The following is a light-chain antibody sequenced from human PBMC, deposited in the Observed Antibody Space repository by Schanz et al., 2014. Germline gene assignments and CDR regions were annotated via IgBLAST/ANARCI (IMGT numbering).Light chain of an antibody. Sequence: DIQMTQSPSSLSASVGDRVTITCRASQDIRNYLAWYQQKPGKVPKLLIYAASTLQSGVPSRFSGSGSGTDFTLTISSLQPEDVATYYCQKYESAPRTFGQGTKVEIK. J-gene: IGKJ1*01. V-gene: IGKV1-27*01. CDR1: QDIRNY. CDR2: AAS. CDR3: QKYESAPRT.